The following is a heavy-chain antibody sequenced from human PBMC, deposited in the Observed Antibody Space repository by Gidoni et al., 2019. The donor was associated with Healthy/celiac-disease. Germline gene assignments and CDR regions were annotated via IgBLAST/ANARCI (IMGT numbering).Heavy chain of an antibody. CDR3: ARDLDIVVVVAAGHYYYYGMDV. V-gene: IGHV3-30*04. D-gene: IGHD2-15*01. J-gene: IGHJ6*02. CDR1: GFTFSSYA. Sequence: QVQLVESGGVVVQPGRSLRLSCAASGFTFSSYAMHWVRQAPGKGLEWVAVISYDGSNKYYADSVKGRFTISRDNSKNTLYLQMNSLRAEDTAVYYCARDLDIVVVVAAGHYYYYGMDVWGQGTTVTVSS. CDR2: ISYDGSNK.